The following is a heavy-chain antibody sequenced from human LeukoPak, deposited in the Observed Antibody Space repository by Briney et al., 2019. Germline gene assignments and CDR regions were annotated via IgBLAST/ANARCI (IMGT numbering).Heavy chain of an antibody. V-gene: IGHV3-30*02. CDR2: IRYDGSNK. Sequence: GGSLRLSCAASGFTFSSYAMSWVRQAPGKGLEWVAFIRYDGSNKYYADSVKGRFTISRDNSKNTLYLQMNSLRAEDTAVYYCAKDRDSSSWGGYYYYYMDVWGKGTTVTVSS. CDR3: AKDRDSSSWGGYYYYYMDV. J-gene: IGHJ6*03. CDR1: GFTFSSYA. D-gene: IGHD6-6*01.